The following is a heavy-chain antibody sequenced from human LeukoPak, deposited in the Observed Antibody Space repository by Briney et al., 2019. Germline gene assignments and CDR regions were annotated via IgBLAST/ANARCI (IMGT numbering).Heavy chain of an antibody. Sequence: SETLSLTCAVYGGSFSGYYWSWIRQPPGKGPEWIGEINHSGSTNYNPSLKSRVTISVDTSKNQFSLKLNSVTAADTAVYYCARGGTVVVISIYYFDYWGQGTLVTVSS. CDR1: GGSFSGYY. V-gene: IGHV4-34*01. J-gene: IGHJ4*02. CDR3: ARGGTVVVISIYYFDY. CDR2: INHSGST. D-gene: IGHD3-22*01.